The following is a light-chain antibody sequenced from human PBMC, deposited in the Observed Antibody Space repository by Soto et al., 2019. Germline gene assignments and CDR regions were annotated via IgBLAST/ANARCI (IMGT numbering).Light chain of an antibody. J-gene: IGKJ4*01. CDR1: QSVSSSY. CDR2: NAS. CDR3: HQRGSWPLT. V-gene: IGKV3D-20*02. Sequence: EIVLTQSPGTLSLSPGERATLSCRASQSVSSSYLAWYQQKPGQAPRLLIYNASIRATGFPARFSGSGSGTDFTLTISSLEPEDSAVYYCHQRGSWPLTFGGGTKVDIK.